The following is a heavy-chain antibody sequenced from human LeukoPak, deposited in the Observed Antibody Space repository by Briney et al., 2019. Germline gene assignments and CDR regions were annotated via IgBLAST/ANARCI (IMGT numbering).Heavy chain of an antibody. CDR3: ARFYDSSGFQKYYFPY. J-gene: IGHJ4*02. Sequence: GASVKVSCKTSGYIFSKFRISWVRQAPGQGLEWMGWINPNSGGTHYAEKFEDRVTMTRDMSLTTAYMELNSLTSDDTAVYYCARFYDSSGFQKYYFPYWGQGTLVTVSS. CDR2: INPNSGGT. V-gene: IGHV1-2*02. CDR1: GYIFSKFR. D-gene: IGHD3-22*01.